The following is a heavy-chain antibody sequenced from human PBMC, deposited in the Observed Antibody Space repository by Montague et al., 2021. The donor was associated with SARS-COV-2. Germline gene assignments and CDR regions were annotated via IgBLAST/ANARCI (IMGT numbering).Heavy chain of an antibody. V-gene: IGHV3-21*01. D-gene: IGHD2-2*01. CDR3: ARDCSSTSCYPDNYYYYYGMDV. Sequence: SLRLSCAASGFTFSSYSMNWVRQASGKGLEWVSSISSSSSYIYYADSVKGRFTISRDNAKNSLYLQMNSLRAEDTAVYYCARDCSSTSCYPDNYYYYYGMDVWGQGTTVTVSS. CDR2: ISSSSSYI. J-gene: IGHJ6*02. CDR1: GFTFSSYS.